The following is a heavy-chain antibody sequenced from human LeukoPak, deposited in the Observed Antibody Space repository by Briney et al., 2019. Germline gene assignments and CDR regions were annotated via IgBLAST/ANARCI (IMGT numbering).Heavy chain of an antibody. J-gene: IGHJ4*02. CDR2: IYSGGST. D-gene: IGHD1-1*01. V-gene: IGHV3-53*01. Sequence: GGSLRLSCAASGLTVSKNYMSWVRQAPGKGLESVSVIYSGGSTYYADSVKGRFTISRDNSKNTLYLQMNSLRAEDTAVYYCARAWGLERGDYYFDYWGQGTLVTVSS. CDR1: GLTVSKNY. CDR3: ARAWGLERGDYYFDY.